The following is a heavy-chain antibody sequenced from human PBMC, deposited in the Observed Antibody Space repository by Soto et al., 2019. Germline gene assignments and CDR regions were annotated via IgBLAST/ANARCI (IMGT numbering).Heavy chain of an antibody. CDR1: GGSISSGPYS. CDR3: AKDIYYFDY. Sequence: PSETLSLTCTVSGGSISSGPYSWSWVRQPPGKGLEWIGEIYHSGSTNYNPSLESRVTISVDKSKNQFSLKLSSLTAADTAVYYCAKDIYYFDYWGQGTLVTVSS. D-gene: IGHD2-21*01. CDR2: IYHSGST. V-gene: IGHV4-4*02. J-gene: IGHJ4*02.